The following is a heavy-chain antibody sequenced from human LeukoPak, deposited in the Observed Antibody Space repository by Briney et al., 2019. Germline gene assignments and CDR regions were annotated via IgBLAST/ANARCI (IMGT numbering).Heavy chain of an antibody. CDR2: VSHTAST. Sequence: SETLSLTCTVSGGSMSHHWSWIRQSPGKGLEWIGYVSHTASTNYNPSLKSRVTLSIDTSKSQLSFQLTSVTAADTAVYYCAREKSPERKTWLQLGAFDVWGQGTVVTVSS. D-gene: IGHD5-24*01. CDR3: AREKSPERKTWLQLGAFDV. J-gene: IGHJ3*01. V-gene: IGHV4-59*11. CDR1: GGSMSHH.